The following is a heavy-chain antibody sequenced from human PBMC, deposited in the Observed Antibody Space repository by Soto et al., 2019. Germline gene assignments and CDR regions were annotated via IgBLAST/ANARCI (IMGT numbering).Heavy chain of an antibody. CDR1: GYTFGSYA. D-gene: IGHD7-27*01. CDR3: ARDTGDGTFDF. V-gene: IGHV1-3*01. CDR2: INAGYGNT. Sequence: ASVRRCCKASGYTFGSYAMHWVPQAPGQRLEWMGWINAGYGNTKSSQKFQDRVTISRDTSASTAYMELTSLRSEDTAVYYCARDTGDGTFDFWGQGTLVTVSS. J-gene: IGHJ4*02.